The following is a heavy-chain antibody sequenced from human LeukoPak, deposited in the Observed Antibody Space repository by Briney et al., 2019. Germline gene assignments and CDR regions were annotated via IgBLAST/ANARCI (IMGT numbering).Heavy chain of an antibody. D-gene: IGHD1-26*01. CDR2: ISAYKDNT. CDR3: ARDSGSYLSFDF. Sequence: SVKVSSKASGYTLTSYGISSVRHTPRQGREWMGWISAYKDNTNSAQKLQGRVTMTTDTSTSTAYMELRSLRSDDTAVYHCARDSGSYLSFDFWGQGSLVTVSS. CDR1: GYTLTSYG. J-gene: IGHJ4*02. V-gene: IGHV1-18*01.